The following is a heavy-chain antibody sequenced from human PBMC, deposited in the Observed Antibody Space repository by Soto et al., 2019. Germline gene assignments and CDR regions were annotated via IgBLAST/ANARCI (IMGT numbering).Heavy chain of an antibody. Sequence: SEALSLTCAVFGGSLSAYPWRWVRQSPGKGLEWVGEINHTGSTNYNPSLMSRFTMSLDTSKNQFFLKLHSVTAADTAVYYFARGKQQHPGYFDYWGPGTLGTVS. J-gene: IGHJ4*02. CDR3: ARGKQQHPGYFDY. V-gene: IGHV4-34*01. CDR2: INHTGST. CDR1: GGSLSAYP. D-gene: IGHD6-13*01.